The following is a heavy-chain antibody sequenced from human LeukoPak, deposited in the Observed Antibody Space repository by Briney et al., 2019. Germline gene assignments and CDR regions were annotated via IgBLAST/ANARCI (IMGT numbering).Heavy chain of an antibody. CDR2: IRYDGSNK. CDR3: AKEIVVVPAANY. CDR1: GFTFSSYG. V-gene: IGHV3-30*02. D-gene: IGHD2-2*01. Sequence: PGGSLRLSCAASGFTFSSYGMHWVRQAPGKGLEWVAFIRYDGSNKYYADSVKGRFTISRDNSKNTLYLQMNSLRAEDTAVYYCAKEIVVVPAANYWGQGTLVTVSS. J-gene: IGHJ4*02.